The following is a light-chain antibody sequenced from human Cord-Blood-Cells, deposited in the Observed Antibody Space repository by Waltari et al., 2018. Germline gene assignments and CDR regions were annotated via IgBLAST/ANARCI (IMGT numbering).Light chain of an antibody. CDR2: RNN. Sequence: QSVLTQPPSASGTPGQRVTISCSGSSPNIGSNHVYWYQQLPGTAPKPLIYRNNQRPSGVPDRFSGSKSGTSASLAISGLRSEDEADYYCAAWDDSLSGNYVFGTGTKVTVL. CDR3: AAWDDSLSGNYV. V-gene: IGLV1-47*01. J-gene: IGLJ1*01. CDR1: SPNIGSNH.